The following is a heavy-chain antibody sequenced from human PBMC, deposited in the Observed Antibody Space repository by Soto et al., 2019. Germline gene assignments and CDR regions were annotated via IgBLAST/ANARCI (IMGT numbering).Heavy chain of an antibody. CDR3: ASSSWAGNIFYYGMDV. D-gene: IGHD3-9*01. J-gene: IGHJ6*02. Sequence: QVQLVQSGADVKQSGASVRVSCKASGQSLTSYAMHWVRQAPGQRLGWMGWVNGGNGNTRYSPKFQDRVTITRDISASMGYMEVSSLGSEDPAVYFCASSSWAGNIFYYGMDVWGQGTTVTVS. CDR1: GQSLTSYA. V-gene: IGHV1-3*01. CDR2: VNGGNGNT.